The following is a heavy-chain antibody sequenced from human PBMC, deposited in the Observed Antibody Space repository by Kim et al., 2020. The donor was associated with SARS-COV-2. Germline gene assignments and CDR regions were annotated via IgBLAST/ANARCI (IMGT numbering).Heavy chain of an antibody. J-gene: IGHJ4*02. Sequence: GGSLRLSCAASGFTFSSYWMHWVRQAPGKGLVWVSRINSDGSSTSYADSVKGRFTISGDNAKNTLYLQMNSLRAEDTAVYYCARGGIGYSIDYWGQGTLVTVSS. CDR1: GFTFSSYW. CDR2: INSDGSST. D-gene: IGHD6-13*01. V-gene: IGHV3-74*01. CDR3: ARGGIGYSIDY.